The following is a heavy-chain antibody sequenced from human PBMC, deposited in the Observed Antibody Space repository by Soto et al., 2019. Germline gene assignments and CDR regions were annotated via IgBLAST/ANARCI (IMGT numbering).Heavy chain of an antibody. Sequence: SGTLSLTCTVSGGSITSYYWSWIRQPPGKGLEWIGYIYNSGNTNYNHSLKCRVTISVDTSKNQFSLKLSSVTAADTAVYYCARTGYSSGFYYFDHWGQGTLVTVSS. V-gene: IGHV4-59*01. J-gene: IGHJ4*02. CDR2: IYNSGNT. CDR1: GGSITSYY. D-gene: IGHD6-19*01. CDR3: ARTGYSSGFYYFDH.